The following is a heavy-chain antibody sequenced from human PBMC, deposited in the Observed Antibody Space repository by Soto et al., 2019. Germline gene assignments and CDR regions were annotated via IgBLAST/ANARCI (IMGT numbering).Heavy chain of an antibody. CDR2: IYYGGST. D-gene: IGHD3-10*01. V-gene: IGHV4-39*01. Sequence: SETLSLTCTVSGGSISSSYYYWSWIRQPPGKGLEWIGSIYYGGSTYYNPSLKSRVTVSVDTSKNQFSLKLSSVTAADTAVYYCARIWFGELPYYYYYMDVWGKGTTVTVSS. J-gene: IGHJ6*03. CDR1: GGSISSSYYY. CDR3: ARIWFGELPYYYYYMDV.